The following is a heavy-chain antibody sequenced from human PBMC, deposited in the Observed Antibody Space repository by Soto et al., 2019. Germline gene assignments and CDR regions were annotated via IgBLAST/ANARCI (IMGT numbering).Heavy chain of an antibody. CDR2: ISYDGSNK. CDR1: GFTFSSYG. D-gene: IGHD3-10*01. V-gene: IGHV3-30*18. Sequence: QVQLVESGGGVVQPGRSLRLSCAASGFTFSSYGMHWVRQAPGKGLEWVAVISYDGSNKYYADSVKGRFTISRDNSKITLYLQMNSLRAEDTAVYYSAKDQLPGVRAVITYSYGMDVWGQGTTVTVSS. J-gene: IGHJ6*02. CDR3: AKDQLPGVRAVITYSYGMDV.